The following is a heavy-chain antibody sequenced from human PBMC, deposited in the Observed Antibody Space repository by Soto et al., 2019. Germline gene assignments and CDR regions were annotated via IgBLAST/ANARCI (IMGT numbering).Heavy chain of an antibody. CDR1: GGSITTGDHF. J-gene: IGHJ4*02. V-gene: IGHV4-30-4*01. Sequence: SETLSLTCTVSGGSITTGDHFWSWIRRPPGRALEWIGYIYYTGSTFYNPSLRSRVTISGDTSKNEFSLTLNSVTAADTAVYYCARGRGSSWYFDYWGQGTLVTVSS. CDR2: IYYTGST. CDR3: ARGRGSSWYFDY. D-gene: IGHD6-13*01.